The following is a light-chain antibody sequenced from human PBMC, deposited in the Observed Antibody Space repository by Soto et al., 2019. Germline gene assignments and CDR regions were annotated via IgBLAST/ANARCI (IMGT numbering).Light chain of an antibody. CDR1: QSVRNNY. CDR2: GAS. V-gene: IGKV3-20*01. Sequence: EIVLTQSPGTLSLSPGERATLSCRASQSVRNNYLAWYQHKRGQAPRLLIYGASTRATGIPDRFSGRGSGTDFTLTISRLEPEDFAVYYCQQFDSSAITFGQGTRLEIK. J-gene: IGKJ5*01. CDR3: QQFDSSAIT.